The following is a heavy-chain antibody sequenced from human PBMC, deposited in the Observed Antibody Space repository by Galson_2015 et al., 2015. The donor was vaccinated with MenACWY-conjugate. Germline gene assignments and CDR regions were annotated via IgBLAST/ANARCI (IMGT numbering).Heavy chain of an antibody. CDR3: ARFVGGYEPNFDY. D-gene: IGHD5-12*01. Sequence: SLRLSCAASGFTFSSYWMSWVRQAPGKGLEWVANIKQDGSEKYYVDSVKGRFTISRDNAKNSLYLQMNSLRAEDTAVYYCARFVGGYEPNFDYWGQGTLVTVSS. CDR2: IKQDGSEK. J-gene: IGHJ4*02. CDR1: GFTFSSYW. V-gene: IGHV3-7*03.